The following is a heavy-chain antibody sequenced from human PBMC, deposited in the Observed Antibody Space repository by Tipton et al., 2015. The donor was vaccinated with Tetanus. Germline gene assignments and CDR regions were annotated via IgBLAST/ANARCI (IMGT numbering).Heavy chain of an antibody. CDR3: AKRRDGYNSGSFDI. CDR2: IGGVDSFT. J-gene: IGHJ3*02. V-gene: IGHV3-23*01. CDR1: GFTFSLYA. D-gene: IGHD5-24*01. Sequence: GSLRLSCAASGFTFSLYAMNWVRQAPGKGLECVSVIGGVDSFTGYADSVKGRFTISRDNSKNMLYLQMSSLRADDTAICYCAKRRDGYNSGSFDIWGQGTMVTVSS.